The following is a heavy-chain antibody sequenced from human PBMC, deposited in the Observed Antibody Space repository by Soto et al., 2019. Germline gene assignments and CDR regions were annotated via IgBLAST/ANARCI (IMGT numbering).Heavy chain of an antibody. Sequence: QVQLVESGGGVVQPGTSLRLSCAASGFTFSSYAMHWVHQAPGKGLEWVALISYDGNNKYYADSVKGRFTISRDNSKNTLYLQMNSLRTEDTAVYYCGSCTSTSCHLGADYWGQGTLVTVSS. CDR2: ISYDGNNK. CDR1: GFTFSSYA. D-gene: IGHD2-2*01. CDR3: GSCTSTSCHLGADY. J-gene: IGHJ4*02. V-gene: IGHV3-30-3*01.